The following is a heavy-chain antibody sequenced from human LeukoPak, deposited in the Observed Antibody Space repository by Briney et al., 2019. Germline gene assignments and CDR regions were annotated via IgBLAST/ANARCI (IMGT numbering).Heavy chain of an antibody. J-gene: IGHJ6*02. CDR1: GVTLSSYA. CDR3: AGGYSGYDSYYYGMDV. V-gene: IGHV3-23*01. Sequence: GGSLRLSCTASGVTLSSYAMSWARQAPGKGLEWVSAISGSGGSTYYADSVKGRFTISRDNSKNTLYLQMNSLRAEDTAVYYCAGGYSGYDSYYYGMDVWGQGTTVTVSS. CDR2: ISGSGGST. D-gene: IGHD5-12*01.